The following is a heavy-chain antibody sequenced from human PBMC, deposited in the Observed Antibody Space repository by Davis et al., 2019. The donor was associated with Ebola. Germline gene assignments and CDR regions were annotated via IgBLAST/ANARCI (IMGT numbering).Heavy chain of an antibody. CDR1: GYTFTSYG. V-gene: IGHV1-18*01. CDR2: ISAYNGNT. D-gene: IGHD6-13*01. J-gene: IGHJ4*02. Sequence: ASVKVSCKASGYTFTSYGNSWVRQAPGQGLEWMGWISAYNGNTNYAQKLQGRVTMTTDTSTSTAYMELRSLRSDDTAVYYCARDRGMIAAAGHFDYWGQGTLVTVSP. CDR3: ARDRGMIAAAGHFDY.